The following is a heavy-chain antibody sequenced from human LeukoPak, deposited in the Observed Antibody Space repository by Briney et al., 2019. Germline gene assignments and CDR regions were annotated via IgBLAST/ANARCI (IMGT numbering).Heavy chain of an antibody. V-gene: IGHV3-33*01. J-gene: IGHJ5*02. CDR2: IWYDGSNK. Sequence: GGSLRLSCAASGFTFSSYGMHWARQAPGKGLEWVAVIWYDGSNKYYADSVKGRFTISRDNSKNTLYLQMNSLRAEDTAVYYCARGGLATPNWFDPWGQGTLVTVSS. CDR3: ARGGLATPNWFDP. CDR1: GFTFSSYG. D-gene: IGHD2-15*01.